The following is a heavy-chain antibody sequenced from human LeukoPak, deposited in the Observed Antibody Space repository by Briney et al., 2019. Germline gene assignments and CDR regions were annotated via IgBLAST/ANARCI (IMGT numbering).Heavy chain of an antibody. D-gene: IGHD6-13*01. J-gene: IGHJ6*02. Sequence: PGGSLRLSCAASGFTFSDYYMSWIRQAPGKGLEWVSYISSSSSYTNYADSVKGRFTISRDNAKNSLYLQMNSLRAEDTAVYYCARGAYIVALGCGDYYGMDVWGQGTTVTVSS. V-gene: IGHV3-11*06. CDR3: ARGAYIVALGCGDYYGMDV. CDR2: ISSSSSYT. CDR1: GFTFSDYY.